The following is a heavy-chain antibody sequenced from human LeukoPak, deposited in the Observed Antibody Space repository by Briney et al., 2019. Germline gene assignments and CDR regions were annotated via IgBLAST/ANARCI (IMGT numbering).Heavy chain of an antibody. CDR2: ISSSGSTI. Sequence: GGSLRLSCAAPGFTFSEYYMSWIRQAPGKGLERVSYISSSGSTIYYADSVKGRFTISRDNAKNSLYLQMNSLRAEDTAVYYCASSVVVLYYFDYWGQGTLVTVSS. J-gene: IGHJ4*02. D-gene: IGHD3-22*01. CDR3: ASSVVVLYYFDY. CDR1: GFTFSEYY. V-gene: IGHV3-11*01.